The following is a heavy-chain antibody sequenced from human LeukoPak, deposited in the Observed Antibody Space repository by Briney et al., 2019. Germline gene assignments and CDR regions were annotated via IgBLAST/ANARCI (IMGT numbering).Heavy chain of an antibody. CDR3: ARGFIPTPKSSRWYS. CDR1: GYTFTSYY. Sequence: ASVNVSCKACGYTFTSYYRHWVRQAPGQGLEWMGIINPSGGSTSYAQKFQGRVTMHRDTSTSTVYMEPRSLRSEDTAVYYCARGFIPTPKSSRWYSWGQATLVTVSS. CDR2: INPSGGST. J-gene: IGHJ4*02. V-gene: IGHV1-46*01. D-gene: IGHD6-19*01.